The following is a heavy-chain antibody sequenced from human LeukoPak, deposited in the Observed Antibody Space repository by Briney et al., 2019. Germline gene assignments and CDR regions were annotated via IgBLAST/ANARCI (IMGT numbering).Heavy chain of an antibody. CDR2: INHSGST. CDR3: ARTPGSETDHNWFDP. Sequence: SETLSLTCTVSGGSISSGGYYWSWIRQPPGKGLEWIGEINHSGSTNYNPSLKSRVTISVDTSKNQFSLKLSSVTAADTAVYYCARTPGSETDHNWFDPWGQGTLVTVSS. CDR1: GGSISSGGYY. J-gene: IGHJ5*02. D-gene: IGHD3-10*01. V-gene: IGHV4-39*07.